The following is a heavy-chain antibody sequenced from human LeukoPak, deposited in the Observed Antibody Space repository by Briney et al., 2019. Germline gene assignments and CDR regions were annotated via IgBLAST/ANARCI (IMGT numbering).Heavy chain of an antibody. V-gene: IGHV3-33*01. J-gene: IGHJ4*02. CDR1: GFIFSSYG. CDR2: IWYDGSNK. Sequence: GGSLRLSCAASGFIFSSYGMHWVRQAPGKGLEWVAVIWYDGSNKHHADSVKGRFTISRDNSKNTLYLQMNILRAEDTAVYYCARDGCGGDCYLSDNWGQGTLVTVSS. D-gene: IGHD2-21*02. CDR3: ARDGCGGDCYLSDN.